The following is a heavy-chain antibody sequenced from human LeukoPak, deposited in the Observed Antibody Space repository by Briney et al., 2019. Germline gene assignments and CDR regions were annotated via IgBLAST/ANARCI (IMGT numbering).Heavy chain of an antibody. Sequence: ASVKVSCKASGYTFTSYDINWVRQATGQGLEWMGWMNPNSGNTGYAQKFQGRVTMTRNTSISTAYMELSSLRSEDTAVYYCARAKDYGDHNYYYGMDVWGKGTTATVSS. V-gene: IGHV1-8*01. CDR2: MNPNSGNT. J-gene: IGHJ6*04. CDR1: GYTFTSYD. CDR3: ARAKDYGDHNYYYGMDV. D-gene: IGHD4-17*01.